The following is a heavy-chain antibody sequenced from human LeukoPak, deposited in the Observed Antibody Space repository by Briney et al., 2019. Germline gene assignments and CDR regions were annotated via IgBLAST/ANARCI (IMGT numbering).Heavy chain of an antibody. V-gene: IGHV1-24*01. D-gene: IGHD3-16*01. J-gene: IGHJ6*02. Sequence: ASVKVSCKASGYTFTGYYMHWVRQAPGKGLEWMGGFDPEDGETIYAQKFQGRVTMTEDTSTDTAYMELSSLRSEDTAVYYCATPPPLRPLEGGMDVWGQGTTVTVSS. CDR3: ATPPPLRPLEGGMDV. CDR2: FDPEDGET. CDR1: GYTFTGYY.